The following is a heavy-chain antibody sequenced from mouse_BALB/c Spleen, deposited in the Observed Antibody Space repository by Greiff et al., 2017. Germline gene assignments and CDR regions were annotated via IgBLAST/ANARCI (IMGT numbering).Heavy chain of an antibody. CDR1: GYSFTSYY. CDR2: IFPGSGNT. J-gene: IGHJ1*01. Sequence: VKLMESGPELVKPGASVKISCKASGYSFTSYYIHWVKQRPGQGLEWIGWIFPGSGNTKYNEKFKGKATLTADTSSSTAYMQLSSLTSEDSAVYFCARGGRGYWYFDVWGAGTTVTVSS. CDR3: ARGGRGYWYFDV. V-gene: IGHV1-66*01.